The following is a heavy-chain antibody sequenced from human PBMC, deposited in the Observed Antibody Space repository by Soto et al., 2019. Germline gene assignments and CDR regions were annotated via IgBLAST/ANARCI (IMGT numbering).Heavy chain of an antibody. V-gene: IGHV3-23*01. CDR3: ARVLALVDYGDPRFYSGMDV. Sequence: GWSLRLSCASSGFTFIIYAMSWVRQAPGKGLEWVSAISGSTGSTYYADSVKGRFSISRDNSKNTLYLQMDSLRADTAVYYCARVLALVDYGDPRFYSGMDVWGQGTTVTVSS. D-gene: IGHD4-17*01. CDR2: ISGSTGST. J-gene: IGHJ6*02. CDR1: GFTFIIYA.